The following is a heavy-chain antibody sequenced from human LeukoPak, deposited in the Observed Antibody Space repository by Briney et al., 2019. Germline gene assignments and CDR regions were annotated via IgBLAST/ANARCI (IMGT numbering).Heavy chain of an antibody. CDR2: TSVNNGNT. D-gene: IGHD3-22*01. CDR1: GYTFTSYG. V-gene: IGHV1-18*01. CDR3: ARERNYYDSSGYYRVFDY. Sequence: ASVKVSCKASGYTFTSYGISWVRQAPGQGLEWMGWTSVNNGNTNYAQKLQGRVTMTTDTSTSTAYMELRSLRSDDTAVYYCARERNYYDSSGYYRVFDYWGQGTLVTVSS. J-gene: IGHJ4*02.